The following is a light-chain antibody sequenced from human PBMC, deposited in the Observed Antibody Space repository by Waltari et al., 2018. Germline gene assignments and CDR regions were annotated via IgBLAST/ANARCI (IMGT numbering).Light chain of an antibody. J-gene: IGLJ2*01. CDR2: RMT. Sequence: QAVLPQPPSASGTPGQRVILSCSGSRPNIGSNFVCWYQQLPGTAPKRLIQRMTQRPSGVPDRFSGSKSGTSASLAISGLRSEDEADYYCASWDDSLSNYVVFGGGTKLTVL. V-gene: IGLV1-47*01. CDR1: RPNIGSNF. CDR3: ASWDDSLSNYVV.